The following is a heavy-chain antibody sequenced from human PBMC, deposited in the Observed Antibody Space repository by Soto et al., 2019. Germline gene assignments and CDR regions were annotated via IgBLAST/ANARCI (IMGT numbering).Heavy chain of an antibody. V-gene: IGHV3-33*01. Sequence: GGSLRLSCAASGFTFSSYGMHWVRQAPGKGLEWVAVIWYDGSNKYYADSVKGRFTISRDNSKNTLYLQMNSLRAEDTAVYYCARDETSPADGISSWPNWFDPWGQGTLVTVSS. D-gene: IGHD6-13*01. CDR1: GFTFSSYG. CDR2: IWYDGSNK. CDR3: ARDETSPADGISSWPNWFDP. J-gene: IGHJ5*02.